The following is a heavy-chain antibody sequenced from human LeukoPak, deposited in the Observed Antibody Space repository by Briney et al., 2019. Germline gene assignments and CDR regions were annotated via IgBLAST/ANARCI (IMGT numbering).Heavy chain of an antibody. J-gene: IGHJ4*02. CDR3: ARQYYGSGSYPLDY. V-gene: IGHV3-9*01. Sequence: PGGSLRLSCAASGFTFDDYAMHWVRQAPGKGLEWVSGISWNSGSIGYADSVKGRFTISRDNAKNSLYLQMNSLRAEDTALYYCARQYYGSGSYPLDYWGQGTLVTVSS. D-gene: IGHD3-10*01. CDR1: GFTFDDYA. CDR2: ISWNSGSI.